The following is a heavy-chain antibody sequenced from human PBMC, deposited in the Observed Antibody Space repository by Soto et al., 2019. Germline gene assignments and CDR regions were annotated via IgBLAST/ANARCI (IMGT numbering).Heavy chain of an antibody. CDR2: IYHSGST. J-gene: IGHJ4*02. V-gene: IGHV4-4*02. CDR1: GGSISTDNW. Sequence: QVQLEESGPGLVKPSGTLSLPCAVSGGSISTDNWWSWVRQPPGKGLEWVGEIYHSGSTNYNPSLKSRLTISIDKSKDQFYLDVRSVTASDAAVYYCARGGRWLFDYWGQGTLVTVSS. D-gene: IGHD5-12*01. CDR3: ARGGRWLFDY.